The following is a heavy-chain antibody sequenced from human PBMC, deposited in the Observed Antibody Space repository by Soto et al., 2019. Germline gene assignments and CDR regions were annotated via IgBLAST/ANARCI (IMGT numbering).Heavy chain of an antibody. J-gene: IGHJ4*02. CDR2: XYYSGXT. CDR1: GGSISSYY. Sequence: PXXTLSLTCTVSGGSISSYYWSWIRQPPGKGLEWLGHXYYSGXTHYNPYLKSXXTITVDTXXNQFYLKLSSVTAADTAVYYCARQDGYGDYLGYWGQGTLVTVSS. CDR3: ARQDGYGDYLGY. V-gene: IGHV4-59*08. D-gene: IGHD4-17*01.